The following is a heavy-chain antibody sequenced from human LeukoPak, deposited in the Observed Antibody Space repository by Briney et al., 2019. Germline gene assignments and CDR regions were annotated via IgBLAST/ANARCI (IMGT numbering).Heavy chain of an antibody. CDR2: IGTYNGNT. J-gene: IGHJ4*02. CDR3: ARDRLDLATTIIFDY. CDR1: GYSFTNYG. D-gene: IGHD3-9*01. Sequence: ASVTVSCKASGYSFTNYGIAWVRQAPGQGLEWMGWIGTYNGNTDYAQKFQGRVTMTTDTYTRTAYLELRSLRFDDAAVYYCARDRLDLATTIIFDYWGQGTLVTVSS. V-gene: IGHV1-18*01.